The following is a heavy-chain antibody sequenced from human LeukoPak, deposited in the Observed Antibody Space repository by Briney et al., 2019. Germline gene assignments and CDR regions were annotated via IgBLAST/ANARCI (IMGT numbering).Heavy chain of an antibody. CDR2: IYNGVNT. CDR1: GASVSSASY. V-gene: IGHV4-61*01. J-gene: IGHJ5*02. Sequence: SETLSLTCTVSGASVSSASYWSWIRQPPGEGVEWIAHIYNGVNTNHNPSLKSRVTISVDTSKNQFSLRLNSVTAADTAVYYCARSRAFNSGAFDPWGQGSLVTVSS. CDR3: ARSRAFNSGAFDP. D-gene: IGHD1-26*01.